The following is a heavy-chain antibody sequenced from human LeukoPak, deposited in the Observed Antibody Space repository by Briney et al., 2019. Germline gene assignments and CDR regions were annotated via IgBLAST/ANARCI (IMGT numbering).Heavy chain of an antibody. V-gene: IGHV3-48*03. CDR1: GFTFSSYE. CDR2: ISSSGSII. CDR3: ARGVVPPLH. D-gene: IGHD3-3*01. J-gene: IGHJ1*01. Sequence: GGSLRLSCAASGFTFSSYELNWVRQAPGKGLEWVSYISSSGSIIFYADSVKGRFTISRDNAKKSLYLQMNSLRAEDTAVYYCARGVVPPLHWGQGTLDPVSS.